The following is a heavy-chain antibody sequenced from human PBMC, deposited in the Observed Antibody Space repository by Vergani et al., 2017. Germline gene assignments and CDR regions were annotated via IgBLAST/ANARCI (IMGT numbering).Heavy chain of an antibody. CDR1: GFTFSSYA. D-gene: IGHD3-10*01. CDR3: ARDQALLLWFGELSERNNRKHYGMDV. CDR2: ISYDGSNK. Sequence: QVQLVESGGGVVQPGRSLRLSCAASGFTFSSYAMHWVRQAPGKGLEWVAVISYDGSNKYYADSVKGRFTISRDNSKNTLYLQMNSLRAEDTAVYYCARDQALLLWFGELSERNNRKHYGMDVWGQGPTVTVSS. V-gene: IGHV3-30-3*01. J-gene: IGHJ6*02.